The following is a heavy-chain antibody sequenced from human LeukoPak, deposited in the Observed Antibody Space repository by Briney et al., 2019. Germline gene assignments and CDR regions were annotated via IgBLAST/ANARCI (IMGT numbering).Heavy chain of an antibody. D-gene: IGHD5-18*01. V-gene: IGHV5-10-1*01. CDR2: IDSSDSYN. CDR3: AREQAKDTAERGVGY. Sequence: GESPKISCKGSGYSFTIYWISWVRQMPGKGLEWMGRIDSSDSYNNYSPSFQGHVTLTPDKSIRTAHLQWSSQKASHTAMYYCAREQAKDTAERGVGYWGQGTLVTVSS. CDR1: GYSFTIYW. J-gene: IGHJ4*02.